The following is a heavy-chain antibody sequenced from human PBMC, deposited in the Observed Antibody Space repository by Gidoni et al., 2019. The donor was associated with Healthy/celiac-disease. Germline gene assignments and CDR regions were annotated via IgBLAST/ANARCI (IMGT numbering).Heavy chain of an antibody. CDR1: GFTFSSYA. CDR3: ARSIAAAGRGDAFDI. J-gene: IGHJ3*02. Sequence: EVQLLESGGGLVQPGGSLRLSCAASGFTFSSYAMRWVRQAPGKGLEWVSAIRGSGGSTYYADSVKGRFTISRDNSKNTLYLQMNSLRAEDTAVYYCARSIAAAGRGDAFDIWGQGTMVTVSS. CDR2: IRGSGGST. V-gene: IGHV3-23*01. D-gene: IGHD6-13*01.